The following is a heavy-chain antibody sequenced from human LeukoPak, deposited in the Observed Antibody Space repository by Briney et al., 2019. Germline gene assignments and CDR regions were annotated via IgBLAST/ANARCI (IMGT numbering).Heavy chain of an antibody. CDR1: GFTFNTYA. V-gene: IGHV3-23*01. J-gene: IGHJ4*02. CDR3: AKATIEQWLVKVDSFDS. Sequence: GGTLRPSCAASGFTFNTYAMSWVRQAPGKGLEWVSSISGGGDTTNYADSVKGRFTISRDNSKNTLYLQMNSLRGEDTARYYCAKATIEQWLVKVDSFDSWGQGTLVSVSS. CDR2: ISGGGDTT. D-gene: IGHD6-19*01.